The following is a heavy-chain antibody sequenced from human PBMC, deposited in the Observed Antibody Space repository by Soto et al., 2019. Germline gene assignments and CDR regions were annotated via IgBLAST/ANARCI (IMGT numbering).Heavy chain of an antibody. Sequence: QLQLVESGGGVVQPGRSLGLSCADSGFTFSSYGMHWVRQAPGKGLEWVAGISYDGSNKFYADSVKGRFTISRDNSKNTLYLQMNSLRAEDTAVYYCAKDTYYYDSSGYYVFEDWGQGNLVTVSS. J-gene: IGHJ4*02. CDR3: AKDTYYYDSSGYYVFED. CDR2: ISYDGSNK. V-gene: IGHV3-30*18. D-gene: IGHD3-22*01. CDR1: GFTFSSYG.